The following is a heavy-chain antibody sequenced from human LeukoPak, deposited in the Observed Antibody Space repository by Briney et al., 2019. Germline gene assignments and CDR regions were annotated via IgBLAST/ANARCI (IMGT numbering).Heavy chain of an antibody. CDR1: GYTFTSYG. V-gene: IGHV1-18*01. J-gene: IGHJ4*02. CDR3: ARDQTPYYDSSGYFPPNY. D-gene: IGHD3-22*01. Sequence: GASVKVSCMASGYTFTSYGIRGVRPAPGQGVAWMGWISAYNGNTNYAQKLQGRVTMTTDTSTSTAYMELRSLRSDDTAVYYCARDQTPYYDSSGYFPPNYWGQGTLVTVSS. CDR2: ISAYNGNT.